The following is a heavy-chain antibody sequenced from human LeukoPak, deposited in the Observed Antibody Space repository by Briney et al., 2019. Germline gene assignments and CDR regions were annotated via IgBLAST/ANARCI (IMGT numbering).Heavy chain of an antibody. Sequence: PSETLSLTRTVSGGSISSYYWSWIRQPPGKGLEWIGYIYHTGSTNYNPSLKSRVTISADTSKNQLSLKLSSVTAADTAVYYCARRGDYYGSGGHFDYWGQGTLVTVSS. V-gene: IGHV4-59*08. J-gene: IGHJ4*02. CDR2: IYHTGST. CDR1: GGSISSYY. CDR3: ARRGDYYGSGGHFDY. D-gene: IGHD3-10*01.